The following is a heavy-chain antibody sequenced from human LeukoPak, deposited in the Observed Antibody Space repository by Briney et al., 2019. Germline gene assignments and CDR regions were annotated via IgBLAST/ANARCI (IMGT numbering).Heavy chain of an antibody. CDR2: IYTSGST. D-gene: IGHD4-17*01. V-gene: IGHV4-4*07. CDR3: ARLMTTVTTGWFDP. Sequence: SETLSLTCTVSGGSISSYYWSWIRQPAGKGLEWIGRIYTSGSTNYNPSLKSRVTMSVDTSKNLFSLKLSSVTAADTAVYYCARLMTTVTTGWFDPWGQGTLVTVSS. J-gene: IGHJ5*02. CDR1: GGSISSYY.